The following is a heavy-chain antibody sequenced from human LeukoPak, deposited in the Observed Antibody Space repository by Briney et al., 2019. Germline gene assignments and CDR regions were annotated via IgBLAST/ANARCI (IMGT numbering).Heavy chain of an antibody. V-gene: IGHV3-23*01. D-gene: IGHD6-13*01. Sequence: QPGGSLRLSCAASGFTFSSYAMSWVRQAPGKGLEWVSVISGSGGETYYADSVKGRFTISRDNSKNTLYLQMNTLRAEDTAVYYCAKNIIAAAGMMDYWGQGTLVTVSS. J-gene: IGHJ4*02. CDR3: AKNIIAAAGMMDY. CDR1: GFTFSSYA. CDR2: ISGSGGET.